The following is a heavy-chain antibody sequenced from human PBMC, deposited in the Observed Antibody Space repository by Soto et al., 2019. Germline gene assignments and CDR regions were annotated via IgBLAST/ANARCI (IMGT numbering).Heavy chain of an antibody. V-gene: IGHV1-69*13. D-gene: IGHD1-26*01. CDR1: GGPFSSYA. CDR2: IIPIFGTA. Sequence: GASVKVSCKAPGGPFSSYAISWVRQAPGQGLEWMGGIIPIFGTANYAQMFQGRVTITADESTSTAYMELSSLRSEDTAVYYCARDTFVGDFYCGMDVWGQGTTVTVSS. CDR3: ARDTFVGDFYCGMDV. J-gene: IGHJ6*02.